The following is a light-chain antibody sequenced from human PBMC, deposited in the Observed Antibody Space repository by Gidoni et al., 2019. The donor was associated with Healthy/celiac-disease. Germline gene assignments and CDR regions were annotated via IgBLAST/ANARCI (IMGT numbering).Light chain of an antibody. Sequence: QMTQSPSSLSASVGDRLTITCRASQSSRSYLNWYQQKPGKAPKLLIYAASSLESGVPSRFRGSGSGTDFILTISSLQPEDFATYYCQQSYSTPSCTFGPGTKVDIK. CDR3: QQSYSTPSCT. CDR1: QSSRSY. CDR2: AAS. V-gene: IGKV1-39*01. J-gene: IGKJ3*01.